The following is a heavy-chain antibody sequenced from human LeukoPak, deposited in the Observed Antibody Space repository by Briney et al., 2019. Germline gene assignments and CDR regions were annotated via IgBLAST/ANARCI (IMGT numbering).Heavy chain of an antibody. J-gene: IGHJ6*03. CDR2: IYYIGTA. V-gene: IGHV4-30-4*01. CDR3: ARARGDSPRIYYYMDV. CDR1: GDSISIGDYR. Sequence: SSETLFLTCSVSGDSISIGDYRWSWIRQSPGKGLEWIGYIYYIGTAYYNPSLRSRVALSADTSKNQFSLKLNSVTVADSAVYFCARARGDSPRIYYYMDVWGKGTTVTVSS. D-gene: IGHD3-16*01.